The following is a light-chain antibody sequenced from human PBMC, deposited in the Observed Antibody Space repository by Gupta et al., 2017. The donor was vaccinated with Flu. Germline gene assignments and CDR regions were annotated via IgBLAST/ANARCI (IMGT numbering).Light chain of an antibody. CDR3: QQRGSWPWT. CDR1: QSVGGY. CDR2: DTF. Sequence: ATRSLSPGERATLACRASQSVGGYLAWYQQQKPGQPPSLLMVDTFKRATGVPARFSGSGSGTDCTLTISSPEPEDVGVDYWQQRGSWPWTFGQGTKLEI. V-gene: IGKV3-11*01. J-gene: IGKJ2*01.